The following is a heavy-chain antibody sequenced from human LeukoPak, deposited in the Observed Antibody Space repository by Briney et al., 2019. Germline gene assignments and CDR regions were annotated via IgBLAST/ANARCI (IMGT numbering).Heavy chain of an antibody. CDR3: ARVRRYSSSSGWFDP. Sequence: ASVKVSCKASGYTFTSYGISWVRQAPGQGLEWMGRIIPILGIANYAQKFQGRVTITADKSTSTAYMELSSLRSEDTAVYYCARVRRYSSSSGWFDPWGQGTLVTVSS. CDR2: IIPILGIA. J-gene: IGHJ5*02. CDR1: GYTFTSYG. D-gene: IGHD6-6*01. V-gene: IGHV1-69*04.